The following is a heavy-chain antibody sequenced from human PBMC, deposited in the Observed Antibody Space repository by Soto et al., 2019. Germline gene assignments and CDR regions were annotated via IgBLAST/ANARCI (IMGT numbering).Heavy chain of an antibody. CDR1: GVNFSSCA. D-gene: IGHD1-1*01. V-gene: IGHV3-23*01. CDR2: ISGSGGST. CDR3: AKDTTSGLVDYYYYGMDP. Sequence: GGSKTLAWASSGVNFSSCAVILVRQTPGKGLEWVSAISGSGGSTYYADTVKGRFTISRDNSKNTLYLQMNSLRAEDTAVYYCAKDTTSGLVDYYYYGMDPWGQGTLVTGSS. J-gene: IGHJ5*02.